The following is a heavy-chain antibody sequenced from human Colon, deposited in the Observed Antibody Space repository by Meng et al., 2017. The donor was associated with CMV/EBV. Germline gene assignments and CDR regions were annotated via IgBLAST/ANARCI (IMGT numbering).Heavy chain of an antibody. Sequence: SLKISCAASRFTFDDYAMHWVRQAPGKGLEWVSGITWNSDIIAYADSVKGRFTISRDNAKNSLYLQMNSLRTEDMALYYCAKDVSDSITSVMDVWGQGTTVTVSS. CDR3: AKDVSDSITSVMDV. J-gene: IGHJ6*02. D-gene: IGHD1-14*01. V-gene: IGHV3-9*03. CDR2: ITWNSDII. CDR1: RFTFDDYA.